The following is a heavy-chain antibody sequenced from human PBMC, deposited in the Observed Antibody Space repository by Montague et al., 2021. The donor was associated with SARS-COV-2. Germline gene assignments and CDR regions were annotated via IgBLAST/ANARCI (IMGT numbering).Heavy chain of an antibody. CDR3: ARHVRGNRGPYGMDV. Sequence: SETLSLTCSVSSGSISSVSSYWGWIRQSPGKGLEWIGSIYYSGSTNYNPSLKSRVTISVDTAKSHFSLNLRSVTAADTAVYYCARHVRGNRGPYGMDVWGQGTTVAVSS. CDR2: IYYSGST. V-gene: IGHV4-39*01. J-gene: IGHJ6*02. D-gene: IGHD2/OR15-2a*01. CDR1: SGSISSVSSY.